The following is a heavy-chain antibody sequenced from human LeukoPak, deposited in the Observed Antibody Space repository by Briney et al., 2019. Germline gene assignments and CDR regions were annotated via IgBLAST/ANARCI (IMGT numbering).Heavy chain of an antibody. D-gene: IGHD5-18*01. CDR3: TQYTYGFFKY. CDR1: GLHLSNSW. Sequence: PGGPLTLLCGASGLHLSNSWLRLVRQAPGEGPGGVGRIKSKTDGGTTDYAAPVKGRFTISRDDSKNTLYLQMNSLKTEDTAVYYCTQYTYGFFKYWGQGILVSVSS. V-gene: IGHV3-15*01. CDR2: IKSKTDGGTT. J-gene: IGHJ4*02.